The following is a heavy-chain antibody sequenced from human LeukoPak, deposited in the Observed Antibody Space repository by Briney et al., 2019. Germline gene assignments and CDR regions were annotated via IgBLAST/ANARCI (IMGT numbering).Heavy chain of an antibody. CDR1: GFSLSYHY. V-gene: IGHV3-7*01. Sequence: QPGGSLRLSCAASGFSLSYHYMSWVRQAPGKGLEWVPNIGQHGSEYVDSVKGRFTVSRDNARNSLYLQMDSLRAEDTAVYYCARGVLPGTIQWSLDYWGQGTLVTVSS. J-gene: IGHJ4*02. CDR3: ARGVLPGTIQWSLDY. D-gene: IGHD2-2*02. CDR2: IGQHGSE.